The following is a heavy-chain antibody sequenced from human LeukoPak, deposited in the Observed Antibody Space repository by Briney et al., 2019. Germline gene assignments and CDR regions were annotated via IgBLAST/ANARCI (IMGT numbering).Heavy chain of an antibody. V-gene: IGHV3-23*01. CDR2: ISGSGGTT. Sequence: GGSLRLSCAASGVTFSNCAMSWVRQAPGKGLEWVSGISGSGGTTDYADSVKGRFTISRDNSKNTLYLQMNSLRAEDTAVYYCAKTPYNWNRQGDVFDIWGQGTMVTVSS. CDR1: GVTFSNCA. CDR3: AKTPYNWNRQGDVFDI. J-gene: IGHJ3*02. D-gene: IGHD1-20*01.